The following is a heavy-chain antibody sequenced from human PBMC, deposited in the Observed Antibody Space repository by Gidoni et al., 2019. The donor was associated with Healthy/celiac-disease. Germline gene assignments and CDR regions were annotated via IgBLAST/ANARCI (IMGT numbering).Heavy chain of an antibody. CDR2: IDTSGST. D-gene: IGHD5-12*01. J-gene: IGHJ4*02. Sequence: HVQLQESGPGLVKPSETLPLTCPVSVGSIRSYYWSWIRQSAGKGLEWIGRIDTSGSTKYNPSLKSRVTMSVDTSKNQFSRKLSSVTAADTAVYYCARDRVVEMATIFDYWGQGTLVTVSS. CDR1: VGSIRSYY. V-gene: IGHV4-4*07. CDR3: ARDRVVEMATIFDY.